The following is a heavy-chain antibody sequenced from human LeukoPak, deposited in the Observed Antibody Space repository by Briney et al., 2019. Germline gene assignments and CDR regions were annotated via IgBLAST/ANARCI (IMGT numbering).Heavy chain of an antibody. CDR1: GFTFSSYA. V-gene: IGHV3-23*01. J-gene: IGHJ6*02. CDR3: AKSPVPYCSGGSCYGMDV. Sequence: GGSLRLSCAASGFTFSSYAMSWVRQAPGKGLEWVSVISGSGGSTYYADSVKGRFTISRDNSKNTLYLQMNSLRVEDTTGYYCAKSPVPYCSGGSCYGMDVWGQGTTVTVSS. D-gene: IGHD2-15*01. CDR2: ISGSGGST.